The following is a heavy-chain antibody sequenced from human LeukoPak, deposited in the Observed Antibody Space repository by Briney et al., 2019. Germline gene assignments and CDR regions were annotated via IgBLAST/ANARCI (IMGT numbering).Heavy chain of an antibody. CDR1: GGSISSYY. D-gene: IGHD6-13*01. CDR2: IYYSGST. J-gene: IGHJ4*02. Sequence: PSENLSLTCTVSGGSISSYYWSWIRQPPGKGLEWIGYIYYSGSTNYNPSLKSRVTISVDTSKNQFSLKLSSVTAADTAVYYCARAPYSSPFDYWGQGTLVTVSS. CDR3: ARAPYSSPFDY. V-gene: IGHV4-59*01.